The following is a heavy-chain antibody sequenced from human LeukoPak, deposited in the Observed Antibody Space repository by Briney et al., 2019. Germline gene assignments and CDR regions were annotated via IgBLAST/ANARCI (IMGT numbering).Heavy chain of an antibody. J-gene: IGHJ4*02. Sequence: GASVKVSRKVSGYPLTELSMHWVRQAPGKGLEWMGGFDPEDGETIYAQKFQGRVTMTRNTSISTAYMELSSLRSEDTAVYYCARAYSGYDYPDYWGQGTLVTVSS. V-gene: IGHV1-24*01. D-gene: IGHD5-12*01. CDR2: FDPEDGET. CDR1: GYPLTELS. CDR3: ARAYSGYDYPDY.